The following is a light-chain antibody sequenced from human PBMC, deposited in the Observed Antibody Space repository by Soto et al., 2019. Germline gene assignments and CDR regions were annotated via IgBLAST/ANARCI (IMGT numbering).Light chain of an antibody. V-gene: IGLV1-40*01. CDR1: SSNIGAGYD. J-gene: IGLJ1*01. CDR3: QSYDSTLSARYV. CDR2: GNI. Sequence: QAVVTQPPSVSGAPGHRVTISCPGRSSNIGAGYDVHWYQQRPGTAPKLLIFGNINRPSGVPDRFSGSKSGTSASLAITGLQAEDEGDYYCQSYDSTLSARYVFGTGTKLTVL.